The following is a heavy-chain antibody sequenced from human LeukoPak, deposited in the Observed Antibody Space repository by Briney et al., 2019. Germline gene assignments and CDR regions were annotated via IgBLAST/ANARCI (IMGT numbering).Heavy chain of an antibody. CDR3: AVSVVTATIDWYFDL. CDR1: GFTFTSSA. D-gene: IGHD2-21*02. Sequence: SVKVSCKASGFTFTSSAMQWVRQARGQRLEWIGWIVVGSGNTNYAQKFQERVTTTRDMSTSTAYMELSSLRSEDTAVYYCAVSVVTATIDWYFDLWGRGTLVTVSS. V-gene: IGHV1-58*02. J-gene: IGHJ2*01. CDR2: IVVGSGNT.